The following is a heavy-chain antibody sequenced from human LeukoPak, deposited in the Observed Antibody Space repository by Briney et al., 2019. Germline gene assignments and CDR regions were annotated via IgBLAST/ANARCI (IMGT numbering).Heavy chain of an antibody. V-gene: IGHV4-61*01. Sequence: SETLSLTCTVSGYSISSGYYWSWIRQPPGKGLEWIGYIYYSGSTNYNPSLKSRVTISVDTSKNQFSLKLSSVTAADTAVYYCARVLTISNWFDPWGQGTLVTVSS. CDR1: GYSISSGYY. CDR2: IYYSGST. J-gene: IGHJ5*02. CDR3: ARVLTISNWFDP. D-gene: IGHD3-3*01.